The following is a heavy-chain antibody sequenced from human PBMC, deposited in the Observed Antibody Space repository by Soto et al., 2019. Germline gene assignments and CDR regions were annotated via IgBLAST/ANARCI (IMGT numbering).Heavy chain of an antibody. CDR3: ATTPFNSSSWSYYYYYYMDV. D-gene: IGHD6-13*01. Sequence: PGGSLRLSCAASGFTVSSNYMSWVRQAPGKGLEWVSVIYSGGSTYYADSVKGRFTISRHNSKNTLYLQMNSLRAEDTAVYYCATTPFNSSSWSYYYYYYMDVWGKGTTVTVSS. J-gene: IGHJ6*03. V-gene: IGHV3-53*04. CDR2: IYSGGST. CDR1: GFTVSSNY.